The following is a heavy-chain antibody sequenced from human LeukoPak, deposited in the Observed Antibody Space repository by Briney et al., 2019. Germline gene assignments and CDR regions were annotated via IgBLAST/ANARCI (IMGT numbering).Heavy chain of an antibody. CDR2: IRFDGNNQ. V-gene: IGHV3-30*02. D-gene: IGHD3-22*01. CDR3: AKDHSSSGSYHEGTYFDY. Sequence: GGSLRLSCAASGFTFSSFGMHWVRQAPGKGLEWVVFIRFDGNNQFYADSVKGRFTISRDNSKNTLYLQMNSLRAEDTAVYYCAKDHSSSGSYHEGTYFDYWGQGTLVTVSS. J-gene: IGHJ4*02. CDR1: GFTFSSFG.